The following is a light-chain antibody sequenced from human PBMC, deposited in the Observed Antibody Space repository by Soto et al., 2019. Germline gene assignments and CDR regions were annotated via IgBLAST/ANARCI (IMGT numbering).Light chain of an antibody. Sequence: QSALTPRASVSGSPGQSITISCTGTNSDVGGYDYVSWYQQHPGKAPKLMIYEVSHRPSGVSNRFSGSRSGNTASLTISGLQAEDEADYYCSSYTSSTTLGVFGAGTKLTVL. J-gene: IGLJ3*02. CDR3: SSYTSSTTLGV. CDR2: EVS. V-gene: IGLV2-14*01. CDR1: NSDVGGYDY.